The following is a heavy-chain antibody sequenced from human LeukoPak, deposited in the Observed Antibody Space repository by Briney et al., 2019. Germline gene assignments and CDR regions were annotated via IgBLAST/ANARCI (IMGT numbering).Heavy chain of an antibody. CDR1: GFTFNGYT. D-gene: IGHD2-15*01. CDR3: AKAARDYYYYYMDV. CDR2: ISGDGAVT. Sequence: GGSLRLSCAASGFTFNGYTMHWVRPAPEKGLERVSLISGDGAVTSYVDSVKGRFTMSRDNSKNSLYLQMNSLRAEDTALYYCAKAARDYYYYYMDVWGKGTTVTVSS. V-gene: IGHV3-43D*04. J-gene: IGHJ6*03.